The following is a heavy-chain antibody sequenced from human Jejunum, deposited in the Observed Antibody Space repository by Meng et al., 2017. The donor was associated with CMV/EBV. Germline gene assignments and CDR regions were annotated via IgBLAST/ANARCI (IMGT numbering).Heavy chain of an antibody. J-gene: IGHJ4*02. CDR1: W. V-gene: IGHV5-51*01. Sequence: WIAWVRKMPGKGLEWMGSFYPADSDTRYSPSFQGQVTISTDKSISTAYLQWSSLKASDTAMYYCARHHFYYYDSSGYLNLYNFDYWGQGTLVTVSS. CDR3: ARHHFYYYDSSGYLNLYNFDY. D-gene: IGHD3-22*01. CDR2: FYPADSDT.